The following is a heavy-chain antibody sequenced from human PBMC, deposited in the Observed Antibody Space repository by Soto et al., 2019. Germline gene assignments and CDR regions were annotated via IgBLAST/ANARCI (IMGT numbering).Heavy chain of an antibody. J-gene: IGHJ6*03. CDR2: MNPNSGNT. D-gene: IGHD6-6*01. V-gene: IGHV1-8*01. CDR3: ARGGVYSSSSGWFNYYYMDV. Sequence: ASVKVSCKASGYTFTSYDINWVRQATGQGLEWMGWMNPNSGNTGYAQKFQGRVTMTRNTSISTAYMELSSLRSEDTAVYYCARGGVYSSSSGWFNYYYMDVWGQGTMVTVSS. CDR1: GYTFTSYD.